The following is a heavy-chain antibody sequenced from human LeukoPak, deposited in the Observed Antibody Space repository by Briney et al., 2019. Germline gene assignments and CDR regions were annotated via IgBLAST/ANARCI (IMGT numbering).Heavy chain of an antibody. D-gene: IGHD6-13*01. Sequence: SETLSLTCAVYGGSFSGYYWGWIRQPPGKGLEWIGYIYYSGSTNYNPPLKSRVTISVDTSKNQFSLKLSSVTAADTAVYYCARVGIAAAGHYNWFDPWGQGTLVTVSS. V-gene: IGHV4-59*01. J-gene: IGHJ5*02. CDR1: GGSFSGYY. CDR2: IYYSGST. CDR3: ARVGIAAAGHYNWFDP.